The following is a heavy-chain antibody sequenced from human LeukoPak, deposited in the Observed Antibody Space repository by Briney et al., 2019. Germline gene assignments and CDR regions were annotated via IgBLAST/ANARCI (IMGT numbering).Heavy chain of an antibody. CDR1: GGSISSGDYY. CDR2: IYYSGST. D-gene: IGHD3-16*02. J-gene: IGHJ4*02. Sequence: PSETLSLTCTVSGGSISSGDYYWRWIRQPPGKGLEWIGSIYYSGSTYYNPSLKSRVTISVDTSKNQFSLKLSSVTAADTAVYYCARMAPFFGGVIHWGQGTLVTVSS. V-gene: IGHV4-39*07. CDR3: ARMAPFFGGVIH.